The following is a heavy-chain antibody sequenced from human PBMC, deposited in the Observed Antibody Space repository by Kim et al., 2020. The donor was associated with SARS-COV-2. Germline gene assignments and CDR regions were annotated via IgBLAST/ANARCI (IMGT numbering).Heavy chain of an antibody. J-gene: IGHJ4*02. V-gene: IGHV1-18*01. D-gene: IGHD6-19*01. Sequence: AQKLQGRVTMTTDTSTSTAYMELRSLRSDDTAVYYCARPLRGSSGWYLNYWGQGTLVTVSS. CDR3: ARPLRGSSGWYLNY.